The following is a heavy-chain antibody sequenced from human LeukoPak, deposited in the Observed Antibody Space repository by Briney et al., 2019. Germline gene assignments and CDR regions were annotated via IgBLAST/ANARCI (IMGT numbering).Heavy chain of an antibody. CDR1: GFTFNYYA. V-gene: IGHV3-23*01. CDR2: ISGSGGST. CDR3: AKASGIAAAGNPFDY. J-gene: IGHJ4*02. Sequence: GGSLRLSCAASGFTFNYYAMNWVRQAPGKGLEWVSGISGSGGSTYYADSVKGRFTISRDNSKNTLYLQMNSLRTEDTAVYYCAKASGIAAAGNPFDYWGQGTLVTVSS. D-gene: IGHD6-13*01.